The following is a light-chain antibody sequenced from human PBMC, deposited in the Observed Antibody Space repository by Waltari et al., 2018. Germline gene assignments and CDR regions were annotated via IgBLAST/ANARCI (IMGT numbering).Light chain of an antibody. J-gene: IGKJ3*01. CDR2: SAY. CDR1: QSIATY. Sequence: QLTQSPYSLSASVGEGVSVTCLASQSIATYLSWYQQRAGEAPKLLIHSAYTLQSGVPSRFSGSRSGTEFTLTISSLHPEDSATYYCQQTYSVPRGGFTFGPGTKVEIK. V-gene: IGKV1-39*01. CDR3: QQTYSVPRGGFT.